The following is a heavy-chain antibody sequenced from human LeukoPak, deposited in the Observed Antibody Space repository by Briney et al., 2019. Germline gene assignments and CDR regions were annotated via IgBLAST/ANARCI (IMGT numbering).Heavy chain of an antibody. J-gene: IGHJ4*02. CDR3: ARVFIGDYGDYQFDY. Sequence: GGSLRLSCAASGFTFSSYSMNWVRQAPGKGLEWVSYISSSSSTICYADSVKGRFTISRDNAKNSLYLQMNSLRAEDTAVYYCARVFIGDYGDYQFDYWGQGTLVTASS. V-gene: IGHV3-48*01. CDR1: GFTFSSYS. D-gene: IGHD4-17*01. CDR2: ISSSSSTI.